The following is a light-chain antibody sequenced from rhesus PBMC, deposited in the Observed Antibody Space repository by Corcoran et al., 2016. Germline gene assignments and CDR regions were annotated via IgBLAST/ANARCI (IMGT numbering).Light chain of an antibody. CDR2: KAT. Sequence: DIQMTQSPSSLSASVGDTVTITCRASQSISSWLACYQQKPGKAPKLRIDKATTLQIGVPSRFSGMGSGTDFTLTISSLQSEDFATYYCKQYSSSPYSFGQGTKVEIK. J-gene: IGKJ2*01. CDR3: KQYSSSPYS. CDR1: QSISSW. V-gene: IGKV1-22*01.